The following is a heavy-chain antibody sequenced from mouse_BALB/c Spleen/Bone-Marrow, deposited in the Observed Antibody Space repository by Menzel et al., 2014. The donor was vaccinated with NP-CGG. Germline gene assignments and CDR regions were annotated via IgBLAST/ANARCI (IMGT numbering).Heavy chain of an antibody. D-gene: IGHD2-1*01. J-gene: IGHJ3*01. CDR1: GCTFTRYW. Sequence: QAQLQQPGAELAKPGASVKMSCKASGCTFTRYWMHWVKQRPGQGLEWIGYINPSTGYTEYNQKFKDKATLTADKSSSTAYMQLSSLTSEDSAVYYCVCGNYYLAYWGQGTLVTVSA. CDR3: VCGNYYLAY. V-gene: IGHV1-7*01. CDR2: INPSTGYT.